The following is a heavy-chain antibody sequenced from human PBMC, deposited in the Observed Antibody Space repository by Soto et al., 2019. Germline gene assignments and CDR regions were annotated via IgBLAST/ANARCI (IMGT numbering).Heavy chain of an antibody. Sequence: QVKLVEPGGGVVQPGRSLRLSCAASGFTFSSYGIHWVGQAPGKGLEWVAVISYDGGHKSYADSVKGRFTISRDNSKNTLYLQMSSLRAEDTAVFYCVKDGGYCSGGSCHYGMDVWGQGTTVTVSS. J-gene: IGHJ6*02. CDR2: ISYDGGHK. CDR3: VKDGGYCSGGSCHYGMDV. CDR1: GFTFSSYG. V-gene: IGHV3-30*18. D-gene: IGHD2-15*01.